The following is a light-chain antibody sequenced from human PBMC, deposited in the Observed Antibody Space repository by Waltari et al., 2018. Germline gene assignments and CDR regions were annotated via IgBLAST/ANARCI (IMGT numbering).Light chain of an antibody. CDR2: DVS. J-gene: IGLJ2*01. CDR3: NSYAGSSHVV. V-gene: IGLV2-8*01. CDR1: SSDVGAYNH. Sequence: QSALTQPPSASGSPGQSVTISCTGTSSDVGAYNHVSWYQQHPGKAPKLIIYDVSKRSSGVRDRFSGSKSGNTASLTVSGLQADDEADYYCNSYAGSSHVVFGGGTTLTVL.